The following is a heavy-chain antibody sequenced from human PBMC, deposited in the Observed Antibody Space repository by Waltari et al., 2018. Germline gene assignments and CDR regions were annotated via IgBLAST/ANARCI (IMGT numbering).Heavy chain of an antibody. CDR2: VSGDSGYI. Sequence: EVQLVESGGGLVQPGGSLGLPCAASGMTFPTYSMNWVRQAPGKGLEWISYVSGDSGYIYYADSVRGRFTISRDNAQNSMYLQMNNLRADDTAVYYCAGIRRGFWFFDLWGRGTLVTVSS. D-gene: IGHD3-10*01. CDR3: AGIRRGFWFFDL. CDR1: GMTFPTYS. V-gene: IGHV3-48*04. J-gene: IGHJ2*01.